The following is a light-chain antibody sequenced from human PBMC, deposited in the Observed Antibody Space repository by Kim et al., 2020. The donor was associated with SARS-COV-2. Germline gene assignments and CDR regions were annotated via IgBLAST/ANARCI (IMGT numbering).Light chain of an antibody. J-gene: IGLJ2*01. CDR2: QDS. Sequence: GSPGQTARITCSGDKLGDKFACWYQQKPGQSPVLVIYQDSKRPSGIPERFSGSNSGNTATLTISGTQAMDEADYYCQAWDSSTAVFGGGTQLTVL. CDR3: QAWDSSTAV. CDR1: KLGDKF. V-gene: IGLV3-1*01.